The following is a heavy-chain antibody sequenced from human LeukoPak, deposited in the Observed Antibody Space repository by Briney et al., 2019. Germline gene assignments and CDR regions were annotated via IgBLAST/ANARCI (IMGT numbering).Heavy chain of an antibody. V-gene: IGHV1-18*01. CDR3: ARAGSITIFGVVVAHNWFDP. Sequence: ASVTVSCKASGYTFSSYGVSWVRQAPGQGLEWMGWISAYNDNTNYAQKLQGRVTMTTDTSTSTAYMQLRSLRSDDTAVYYCARAGSITIFGVVVAHNWFDPWGQGTLVTVSS. CDR1: GYTFSSYG. CDR2: ISAYNDNT. J-gene: IGHJ5*02. D-gene: IGHD3-3*01.